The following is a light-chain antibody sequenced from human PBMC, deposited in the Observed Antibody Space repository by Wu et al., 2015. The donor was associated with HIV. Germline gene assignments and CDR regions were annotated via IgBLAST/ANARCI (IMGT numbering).Light chain of an antibody. Sequence: EIVLTQSPGTLSLSPGERATLSCRASQSVSSSYLAWYQQKPGQPPRLLIYATSSRATGIPDRFSGSGSGTDFTLTISRLEPEDFAVYYCQQYGSSPRTFGQGTKVETK. CDR2: ATS. V-gene: IGKV3-20*01. CDR3: QQYGSSPRT. J-gene: IGKJ1*01. CDR1: QSVSSSY.